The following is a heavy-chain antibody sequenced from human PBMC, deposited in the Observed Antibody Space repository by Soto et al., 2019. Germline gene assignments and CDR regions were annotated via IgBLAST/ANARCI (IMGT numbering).Heavy chain of an antibody. CDR1: GFTFSYSC. Sequence: GRSLRLSCAASGFTFSYSCSNWVRQAPGKGLGWVAYISADGSEKKHVASVTGRFTISRDNAKNSLYLEMNNLRAEDTAIYYCARTPRLLDSWGQGTLVTVSS. V-gene: IGHV3-7*01. J-gene: IGHJ4*02. D-gene: IGHD6-6*01. CDR2: ISADGSEK. CDR3: ARTPRLLDS.